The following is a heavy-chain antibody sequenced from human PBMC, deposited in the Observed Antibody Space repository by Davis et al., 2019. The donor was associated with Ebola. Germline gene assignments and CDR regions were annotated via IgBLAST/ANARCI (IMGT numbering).Heavy chain of an antibody. D-gene: IGHD3-3*01. Sequence: ASVKDSCKASGYTFMRHGISWVRQAPGQGLEWLGWITTHNNNTHSTKNLQGRLTMTTDASTSTAYLELRGLRSDDTAVYYCARGLGVFGVVPDAFDVWGQGTMVTTSS. CDR1: GYTFMRHG. V-gene: IGHV1-18*01. J-gene: IGHJ3*01. CDR2: ITTHNNNT. CDR3: ARGLGVFGVVPDAFDV.